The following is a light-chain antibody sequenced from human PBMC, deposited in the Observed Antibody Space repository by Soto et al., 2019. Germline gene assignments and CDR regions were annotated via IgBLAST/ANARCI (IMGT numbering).Light chain of an antibody. Sequence: EIVLTQSPGTLSLSPRERATLSCRASQSVSSGYLAWYQHKPGQAPRLLIYGVSSRAPGIPDRFSGSGSGTDFTLTISRLEPEDVAVYYCQQYAASPRTFGQGTQVEVK. CDR2: GVS. J-gene: IGKJ1*01. V-gene: IGKV3-20*01. CDR1: QSVSSGY. CDR3: QQYAASPRT.